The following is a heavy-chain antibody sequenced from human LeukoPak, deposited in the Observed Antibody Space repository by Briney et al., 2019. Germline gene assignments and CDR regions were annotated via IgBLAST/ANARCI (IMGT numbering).Heavy chain of an antibody. CDR3: ARDSYYYDSSGYYFY. Sequence: ASVKVSCKASGGTFSSYAISWVRQAPGQGLEWMGRIIPILGIANYAQKFQGRVTITADKSTSTAYMELSSLRSEDTAVYYCARDSYYYDSSGYYFYWGQGTLVTVSS. V-gene: IGHV1-69*04. CDR2: IIPILGIA. J-gene: IGHJ4*02. CDR1: GGTFSSYA. D-gene: IGHD3-22*01.